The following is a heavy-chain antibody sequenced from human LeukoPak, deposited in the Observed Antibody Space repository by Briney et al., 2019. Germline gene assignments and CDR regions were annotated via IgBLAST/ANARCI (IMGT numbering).Heavy chain of an antibody. V-gene: IGHV4-31*03. CDR2: IYYSGST. D-gene: IGHD2-15*01. J-gene: IGHJ5*02. CDR3: ASYCSGGSCYPLNWFDP. Sequence: PSETLSLTCTVSGGSISSGGYYWSWIRQHPGKGLEWIGYIYYSGSTYCNPSLKSRVTISVDTSKNQFSLKLSSVTAADTAVYYCASYCSGGSCYPLNWFDPWGQGTLVTVSS. CDR1: GGSISSGGYY.